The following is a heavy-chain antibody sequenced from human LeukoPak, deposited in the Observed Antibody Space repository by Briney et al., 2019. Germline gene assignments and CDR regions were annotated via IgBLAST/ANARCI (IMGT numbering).Heavy chain of an antibody. CDR1: GASISSYF. CDR2: IYYSGST. CDR3: ARLRQQNYSGSGSSYYFDY. V-gene: IGHV4-59*08. Sequence: SETLSLTCTVSGASISSYFWSWIRQPPGKGLEWIGYIYYSGSTTYNPSLKSRVTISVDTSKNHFSLKLSSVTAADTAVYYCARLRQQNYSGSGSSYYFDYWGQGTLLTVSS. D-gene: IGHD3-10*01. J-gene: IGHJ4*02.